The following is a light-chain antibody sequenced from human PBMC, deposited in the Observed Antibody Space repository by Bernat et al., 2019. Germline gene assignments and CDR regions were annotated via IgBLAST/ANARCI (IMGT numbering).Light chain of an antibody. Sequence: SYVLTQPPSVSVAPGKTARITCGGNNIGSKSVHWYQQKPGQAPVLVIYYDSDRPSGIPERFSGYNYGNTATLTISRVEAGDEADYYCQVWDSSSDHVVFGGGTKLTVL. CDR2: YDS. CDR3: QVWDSSSDHVV. CDR1: NIGSKS. J-gene: IGLJ2*01. V-gene: IGLV3-21*04.